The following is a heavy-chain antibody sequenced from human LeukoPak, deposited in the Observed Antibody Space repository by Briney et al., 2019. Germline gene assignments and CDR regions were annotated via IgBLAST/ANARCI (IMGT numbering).Heavy chain of an antibody. Sequence: GGSLRLSCAASTSDFNYYYMNWIRQAPGKGLEWLSYISDNGKTIFYADSVKGRFTISRDTSKNTLYLQMNSLRAEDTAVYYCARSVAKVGHYYYYGMDVWGQGTTVTVSS. CDR2: ISDNGKTI. D-gene: IGHD5/OR15-5a*01. CDR3: ARSVAKVGHYYYYGMDV. V-gene: IGHV3-11*01. CDR1: TSDFNYYY. J-gene: IGHJ6*02.